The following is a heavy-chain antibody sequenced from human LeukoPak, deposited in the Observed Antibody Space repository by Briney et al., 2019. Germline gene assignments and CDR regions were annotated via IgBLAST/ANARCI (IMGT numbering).Heavy chain of an antibody. Sequence: GGSLRLSCAASGFTFSSYAMNWVRQAPGKGLEWVSSISASSTYIFYGDSVKGRFTLSRDNARSSLYLQMNGLRAEDTAVYYCARIAISSLGAYYMDVWGKGTTVTVSS. CDR3: ARIAISSLGAYYMDV. CDR1: GFTFSSYA. J-gene: IGHJ6*03. CDR2: ISASSTYI. V-gene: IGHV3-21*01. D-gene: IGHD5-24*01.